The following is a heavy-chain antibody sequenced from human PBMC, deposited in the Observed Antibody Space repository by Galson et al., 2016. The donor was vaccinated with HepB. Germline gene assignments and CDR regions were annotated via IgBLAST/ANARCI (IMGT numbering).Heavy chain of an antibody. J-gene: IGHJ4*02. D-gene: IGHD1-26*01. Sequence: SETLSLTCAVSGGSINSSPYFWVWIRQPPGKGLQWIGSISYSGRPYYNPSLGSRVTISVDTSKNLFSLRLTSATATDTAVYFCGGAEAGSYGRDWGQGTLVTVSP. CDR1: GGSINSSPYF. CDR3: GGAEAGSYGRD. CDR2: ISYSGRP. V-gene: IGHV4-39*02.